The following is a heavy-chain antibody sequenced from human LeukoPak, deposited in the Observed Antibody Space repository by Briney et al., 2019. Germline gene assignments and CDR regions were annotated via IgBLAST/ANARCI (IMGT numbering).Heavy chain of an antibody. CDR3: ARPDCSGTGCYLLLY. D-gene: IGHD2-2*01. V-gene: IGHV5-10-1*01. CDR1: GYSFTSYW. J-gene: IGHJ4*02. CDR2: IDPSDSYT. Sequence: GESLKISCKGSGYSFTSYWISWVRQMPGKGLEWMGRIDPSDSYTNYSPSFEGHVTISADKSTSTAYLQWSSLKASDTAMYYCARPDCSGTGCYLLLYWGQGTLVTVSS.